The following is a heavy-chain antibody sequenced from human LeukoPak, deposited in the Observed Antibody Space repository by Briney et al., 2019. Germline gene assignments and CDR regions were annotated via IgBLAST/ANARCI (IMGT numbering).Heavy chain of an antibody. J-gene: IGHJ6*02. V-gene: IGHV4-39*01. CDR2: IYYNGST. CDR3: ARGNPKYYYYGMDV. CDR1: GGSISSSSYY. Sequence: PSETLSLTCTVSGGSISSSSYYWGWIRQPPGKGLEWIGSIYYNGSTYYNPSLKSRVTISVDTSKNQFSLKLSSVTAADTAVYYCARGNPKYYYYGMDVWGQGTTVTVSS.